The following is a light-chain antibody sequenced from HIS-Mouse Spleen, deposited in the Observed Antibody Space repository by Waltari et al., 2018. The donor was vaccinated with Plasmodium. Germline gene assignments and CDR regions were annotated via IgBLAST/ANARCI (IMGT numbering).Light chain of an antibody. CDR1: QSISSW. CDR3: QQYNSYQ. Sequence: DIQMTQSPSTLSASVGDSVTITCRASQSISSWLAWYQQKPGKAPKLLIYKASSLESGVPSRFIGSGSGTEFTLTISSLQPDDFATYYCQQYNSYQFGQGTKVEIK. J-gene: IGKJ1*01. CDR2: KAS. V-gene: IGKV1-5*03.